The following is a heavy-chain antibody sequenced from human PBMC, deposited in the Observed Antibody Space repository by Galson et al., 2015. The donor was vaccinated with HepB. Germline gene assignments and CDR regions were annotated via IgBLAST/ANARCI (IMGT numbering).Heavy chain of an antibody. CDR2: ISWNSGSI. CDR1: GFTFDDYA. D-gene: IGHD3-9*01. Sequence: SLRLSCAASGFTFDDYAMHWVRQAPGKGLEWVPGISWNSGSIGYADSVKGRFTISRDNAKNSLYLQMNSLRAEDTALYYCAKDIHYDILTGVTDYWGQGTLVTVSS. CDR3: AKDIHYDILTGVTDY. V-gene: IGHV3-9*01. J-gene: IGHJ4*02.